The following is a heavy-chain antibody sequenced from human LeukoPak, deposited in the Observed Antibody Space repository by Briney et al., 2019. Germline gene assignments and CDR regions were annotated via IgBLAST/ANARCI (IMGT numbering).Heavy chain of an antibody. V-gene: IGHV1-18*01. J-gene: IGHJ4*02. D-gene: IGHD3-3*01. CDR2: ISAYNGNT. CDR3: ARASRRFLEWLIFDY. Sequence: ASVKVSCKASGYTFTSYGISWVRQAPGQGLEWMGWISAYNGNTNYAQKLQGRVTITRDTSASTAYMELSSLRSEDTAVYYCARASRRFLEWLIFDYWGQGTLVTVSS. CDR1: GYTFTSYG.